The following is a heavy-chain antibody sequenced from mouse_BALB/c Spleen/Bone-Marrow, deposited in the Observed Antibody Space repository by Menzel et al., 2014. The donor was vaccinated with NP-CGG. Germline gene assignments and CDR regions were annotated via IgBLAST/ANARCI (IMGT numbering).Heavy chain of an antibody. D-gene: IGHD3-2*01. CDR1: GYTFTSYW. J-gene: IGHJ4*01. CDR3: ARGTARAMMDY. Sequence: VQLQQSGTEPVKPGASVKLSCKASGYTFTSYWIHWGKQRPGQGLEWIGEIHPSNGRTNYSEKFKTKATLTVDKSSTTAHMQLRSLTSEDSAVYYCARGTARAMMDYWGQGTSVTVSS. V-gene: IGHV1S81*02. CDR2: IHPSNGRT.